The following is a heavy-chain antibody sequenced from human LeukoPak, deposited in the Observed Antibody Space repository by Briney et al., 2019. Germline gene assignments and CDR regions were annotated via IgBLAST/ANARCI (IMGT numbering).Heavy chain of an antibody. CDR1: GGSITGYY. CDR3: ERTKRTSHYYFDY. J-gene: IGHJ4*02. V-gene: IGHV4-4*07. D-gene: IGHD2-2*01. Sequence: SETLSLTCSVSGGSITGYYWSWIRQPAGKGLEWIGRIYPNGGTNYNPSLKSRATMSVDTSKNQFSLKLTSVTAADTAMYYCERTKRTSHYYFDYWGQGTLATVSS. CDR2: IYPNGGT.